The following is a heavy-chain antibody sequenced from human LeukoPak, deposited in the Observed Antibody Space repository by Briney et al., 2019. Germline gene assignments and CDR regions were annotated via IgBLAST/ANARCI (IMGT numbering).Heavy chain of an antibody. CDR2: IYSGGST. Sequence: PGGSLRLSCAASGFTVSSNYMSWVRQAPGEGLEWGSVIYSGGSTYYADSVKGRFTISRDNSKNTLYLQMNSLRAEDTAVYYCAREVATIPIYYDTRDYYFDYWGQGTLVTVSS. J-gene: IGHJ4*02. V-gene: IGHV3-66*01. D-gene: IGHD5-12*01. CDR3: AREVATIPIYYDTRDYYFDY. CDR1: GFTVSSNY.